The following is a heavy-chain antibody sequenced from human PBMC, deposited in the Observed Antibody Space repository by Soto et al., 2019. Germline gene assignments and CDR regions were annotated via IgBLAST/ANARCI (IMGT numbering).Heavy chain of an antibody. D-gene: IGHD2-15*01. CDR3: ARESDIVVVVAANPYYFDY. Sequence: QVQLQQWGAGLLKPSETLSLTCAVYGGSFSGYYWSWIRQPPGKGLELIGEINHSGSTNYNPSLTSRVTISVDSSTNQFSLKLSSVTAADTAVYYCARESDIVVVVAANPYYFDYWGQGTLVTVSS. CDR2: INHSGST. CDR1: GGSFSGYY. V-gene: IGHV4-34*01. J-gene: IGHJ4*02.